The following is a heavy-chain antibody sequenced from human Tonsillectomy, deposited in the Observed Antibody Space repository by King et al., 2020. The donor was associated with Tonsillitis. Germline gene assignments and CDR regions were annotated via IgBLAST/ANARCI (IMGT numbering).Heavy chain of an antibody. V-gene: IGHV3-9*01. CDR2: ISWNSETI. CDR1: GFTFEDYS. J-gene: IGHJ4*02. CDR3: AKDLYEGSGSGFDY. D-gene: IGHD3-22*01. Sequence: VQLVESGGGLVQPGRSLRLSCAASGFTFEDYSMHWVRQVPGKGLEWVSGISWNSETIGYADSVKGRFTIFRDNANNYLYLQMNSLRAEDTALYYCAKDLYEGSGSGFDYWGQGTLVTVSS.